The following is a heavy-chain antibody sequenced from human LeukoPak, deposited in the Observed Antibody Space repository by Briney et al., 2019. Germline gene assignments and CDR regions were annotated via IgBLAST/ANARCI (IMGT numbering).Heavy chain of an antibody. V-gene: IGHV5-51*01. CDR3: AGQHYDFWSGPRPNYFDY. Sequence: GESLKISCKGSGYSFTSYWIGWVRQMPGKGLEWMGIIYPGDSDTRYSPSFQGQVTISADKSISTAYLQWSSLKASDTAMYYCAGQHYDFWSGPRPNYFDYWGQGTLVTVSS. J-gene: IGHJ4*02. D-gene: IGHD3-3*01. CDR2: IYPGDSDT. CDR1: GYSFTSYW.